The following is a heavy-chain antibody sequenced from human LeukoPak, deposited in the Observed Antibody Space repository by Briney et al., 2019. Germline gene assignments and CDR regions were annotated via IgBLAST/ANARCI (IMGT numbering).Heavy chain of an antibody. CDR3: ARGSYITSTDY. D-gene: IGHD2-2*02. CDR1: GGSLRSSDYY. J-gene: IGHJ4*02. CDR2: VYYTGST. Sequence: SETLSLTCSVSGGSLRSSDYYWAWIRQTPGKGLEWFGNVYYTGSTYYNPSLKSRATISVNTSTNQFSLKLTSVTAADTAGYFCARGSYITSTDYWGQGTLVTVSS. V-gene: IGHV4-39*01.